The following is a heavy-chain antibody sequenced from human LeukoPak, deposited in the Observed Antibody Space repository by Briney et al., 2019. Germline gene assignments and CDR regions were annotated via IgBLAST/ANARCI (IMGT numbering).Heavy chain of an antibody. CDR2: ISSSSSYI. CDR3: ARDAGSGTYYFDY. CDR1: GFTFSSYS. D-gene: IGHD6-19*01. Sequence: GGSLRLSCAASGFTFSSYSMNWVRQAPGKGLEWFSSISSSSSYIYYADSVKGRFTISRDNAKNSLYLQMNSLRAEDTAVYYCARDAGSGTYYFDYWGQGTLVTVSS. J-gene: IGHJ4*02. V-gene: IGHV3-21*01.